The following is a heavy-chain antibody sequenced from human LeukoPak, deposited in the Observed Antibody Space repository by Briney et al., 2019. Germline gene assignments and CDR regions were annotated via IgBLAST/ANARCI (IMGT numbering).Heavy chain of an antibody. Sequence: PGGSLRLSRAASGFTFNIYWMDWVRQAPGKGLIWVSRINTDGSDTTYADSVKGRFTISRDNAKNTLYLQMNSLRAEDTAVYYCARGCSGGSCYDNWGQGTLVTVSS. V-gene: IGHV3-74*01. CDR1: GFTFNIYW. CDR3: ARGCSGGSCYDN. D-gene: IGHD2-15*01. J-gene: IGHJ4*02. CDR2: INTDGSDT.